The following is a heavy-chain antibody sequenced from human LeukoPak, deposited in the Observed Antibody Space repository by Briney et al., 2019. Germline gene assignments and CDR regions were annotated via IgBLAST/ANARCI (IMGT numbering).Heavy chain of an antibody. V-gene: IGHV3-21*01. CDR3: ANHLACGSTSCPSFDY. J-gene: IGHJ4*02. CDR1: GFTFSDYS. D-gene: IGHD2-2*01. CDR2: ISDDSNYI. Sequence: GGSLRLSCAASGFTFSDYSMNWVRQAPGKGLEWVSSISDDSNYIHYADSVKGRFTISRDNAKNSLYLQMNSLRAEDTAVYYCANHLACGSTSCPSFDYWGQGTLVTVSS.